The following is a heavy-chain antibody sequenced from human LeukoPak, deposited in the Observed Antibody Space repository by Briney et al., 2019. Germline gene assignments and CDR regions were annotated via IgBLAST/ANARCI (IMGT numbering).Heavy chain of an antibody. V-gene: IGHV3-11*01. CDR2: ISSSGSTI. D-gene: IGHD3-3*01. CDR1: GFTFSDYY. J-gene: IGHJ4*02. Sequence: GGSLRLSCAASGFTFSDYYMSWIRQAPGKGLEWVSYISSSGSTIYYADSVKGRFTISRDNAKNSLYLQMNSLRADDTAVYYCARVLSDDYDFWSGYYRGSSYFDYWGQGTLVTVSS. CDR3: ARVLSDDYDFWSGYYRGSSYFDY.